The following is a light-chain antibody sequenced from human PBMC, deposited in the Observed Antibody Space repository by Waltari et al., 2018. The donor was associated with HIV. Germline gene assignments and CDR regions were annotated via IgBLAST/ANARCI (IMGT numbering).Light chain of an antibody. CDR3: SSYSRGALL. V-gene: IGLV2-14*01. J-gene: IGLJ2*01. CDR2: EVS. CDR1: TNDIGSYNY. Sequence: QSVLTQPASVSGSPGQSLTLSCTGTTNDIGSYNYVSWYQQSPDKAPKLIIYEVSNRPSGVSSRFSCSKSGNTASLTISGLQAEDEAYYHCSSYSRGALLFGGGTKVTVL.